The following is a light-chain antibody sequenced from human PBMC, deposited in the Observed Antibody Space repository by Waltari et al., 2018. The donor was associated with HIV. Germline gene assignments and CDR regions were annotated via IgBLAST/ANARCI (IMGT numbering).Light chain of an antibody. CDR1: SLRRYY. CDR3: NSRDSSGNQYA. J-gene: IGLJ1*01. CDR2: GKN. V-gene: IGLV3-19*01. Sequence: SSDLTQDPAVSVALGPTVSLTCHGNSLRRYYASWYQQKPGQAPVLVIYGKNIRHSGIPDRFSGSRSGNTASLTITGAQAEDEADYYCNSRDSSGNQYAFGTGTKVTVL.